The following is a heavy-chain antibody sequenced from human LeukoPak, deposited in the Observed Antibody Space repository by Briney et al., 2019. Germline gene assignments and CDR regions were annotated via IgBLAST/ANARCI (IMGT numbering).Heavy chain of an antibody. J-gene: IGHJ4*02. CDR2: INPKSGGR. Sequence: ASVKVSCKASGYTFTDYYMHWVRQAPGQGLEWMGWINPKSGGRSYAQRFQGRVTMTRDTSISTAYMELSRLRSDDTAVYYCARLNYYDSSGYLFDYWGQGTLVTVSS. D-gene: IGHD3-22*01. V-gene: IGHV1-2*02. CDR1: GYTFTDYY. CDR3: ARLNYYDSSGYLFDY.